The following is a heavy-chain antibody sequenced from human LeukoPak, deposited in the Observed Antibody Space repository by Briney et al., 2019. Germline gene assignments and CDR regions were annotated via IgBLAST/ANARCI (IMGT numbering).Heavy chain of an antibody. CDR3: ARGVYYYGMDV. CDR1: GGSISSYY. Sequence: PSETLSLTCTVSGGSISSYYWSWIRQPPGKGLEWIGYIYYSGSTNYNPSLKSRATISVDTSKNQFSLKLSSVTTADTAVYYCARGVYYYGMDVWGQGTTVTVSS. V-gene: IGHV4-59*12. CDR2: IYYSGST. J-gene: IGHJ6*02.